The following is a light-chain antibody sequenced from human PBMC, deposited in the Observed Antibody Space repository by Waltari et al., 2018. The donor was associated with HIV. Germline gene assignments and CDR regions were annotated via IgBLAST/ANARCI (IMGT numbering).Light chain of an antibody. CDR2: EVT. Sequence: QSALTQPPSVSGSPGQSVTISCTGTSSDVGSYNRVSWYQQPPGTAPKRMIYEVTNRPSGVPDRFSGSKSGNAASLTISGLQAEDEAHDYCSSYSSSSTWVFGGGTKLTVL. V-gene: IGLV2-18*02. J-gene: IGLJ3*02. CDR1: SSDVGSYNR. CDR3: SSYSSSSTWV.